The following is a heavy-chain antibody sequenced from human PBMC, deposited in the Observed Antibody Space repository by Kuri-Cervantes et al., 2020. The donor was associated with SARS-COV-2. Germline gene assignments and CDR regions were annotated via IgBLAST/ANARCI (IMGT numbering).Heavy chain of an antibody. CDR3: ATQGTIYYYDTL. CDR2: ISSSSSYI. V-gene: IGHV3-21*01. D-gene: IGHD3-22*01. J-gene: IGHJ4*02. Sequence: GGSLRLSCAASGFSFSTYSMNWVRQAPGKGLEWVASISSSSSYIYYADSLRGRFTISRDNAKNSLYLQMSSLRAEDTAVYYCATQGTIYYYDTLWGQGTLVTVSS. CDR1: GFSFSTYS.